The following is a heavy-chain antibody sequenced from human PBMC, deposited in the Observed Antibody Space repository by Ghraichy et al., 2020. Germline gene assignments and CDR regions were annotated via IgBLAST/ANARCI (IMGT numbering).Heavy chain of an antibody. Sequence: ETLSLTCAASGFTFSNYWLSWVRQAPGKGLEWVANIKEDGSEQYYVASVLGRFTISRDNTQNSLYLQMDSLRAEDTAFYYCARDGPDSRGTAEDYWGQGTLVTVSS. CDR1: GFTFSNYW. CDR3: ARDGPDSRGTAEDY. CDR2: IKEDGSEQ. J-gene: IGHJ4*02. D-gene: IGHD1-1*01. V-gene: IGHV3-7*03.